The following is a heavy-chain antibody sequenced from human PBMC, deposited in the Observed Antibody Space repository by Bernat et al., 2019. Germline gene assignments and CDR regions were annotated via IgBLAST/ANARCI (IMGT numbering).Heavy chain of an antibody. Sequence: EVQLLESGGGLVQPGGSLRLFCTASGFTFSTYAMTWVRQAPGKGLEWVSTITDRGGGPYYAASVKGRFTISRDNSKGTLYLQMNSLRAEDTALYYCAKGLASSWPGSDCWGQGTLVTVSS. D-gene: IGHD6-13*01. CDR3: AKGLASSWPGSDC. CDR1: GFTFSTYA. CDR2: ITDRGGGP. V-gene: IGHV3-23*01. J-gene: IGHJ4*02.